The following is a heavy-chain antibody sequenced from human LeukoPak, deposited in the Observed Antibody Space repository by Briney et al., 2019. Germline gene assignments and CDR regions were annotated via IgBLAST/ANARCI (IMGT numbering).Heavy chain of an antibody. CDR3: ARPTLGIPGSGSYGSLNAFDI. Sequence: HGESLKISCKGSGYSFTSYWIGWVRQMPGKGLEWMGVIYPGDSDTRYSPSFQGQVTISADKSISTAYLQWSSLKASDTAMYYCARPTLGIPGSGSYGSLNAFDIWGQGTMVTVSS. CDR1: GYSFTSYW. J-gene: IGHJ3*02. V-gene: IGHV5-51*01. D-gene: IGHD3-10*01. CDR2: IYPGDSDT.